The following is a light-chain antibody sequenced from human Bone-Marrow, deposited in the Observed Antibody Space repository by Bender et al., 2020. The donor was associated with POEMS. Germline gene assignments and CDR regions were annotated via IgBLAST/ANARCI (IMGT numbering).Light chain of an antibody. J-gene: IGLJ2*01. CDR1: SSNIGSNT. CDR2: NNN. V-gene: IGLV1-47*02. Sequence: SVLTQPPSASGTPGQRVTLSCSGSSSNIGSNTVHWYQQLPGTAPKLLIFNNNQRPSGVPDRFSGSKSGTSASLAISGLRSEDEADYYCAAWDDSLSGLVFGGGTKLTVL. CDR3: AAWDDSLSGLV.